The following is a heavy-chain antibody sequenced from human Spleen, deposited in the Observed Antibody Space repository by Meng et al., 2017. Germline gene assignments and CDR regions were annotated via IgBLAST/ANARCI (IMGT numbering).Heavy chain of an antibody. V-gene: IGHV4-34*08. D-gene: IGHD3-10*01. CDR1: GFTFSSYA. J-gene: IGHJ4*02. CDR3: APRRGKYYFDY. Sequence: GSLRLSCAASGFTFSSYAMSWIRQPPGKGLEWIGEINHSGSTNYNPSLKSRVTISVDTSKNQFSLKLSSVTAADTAVYYCAPRRGKYYFDYWGQGTLVTVSS. CDR2: INHSGST.